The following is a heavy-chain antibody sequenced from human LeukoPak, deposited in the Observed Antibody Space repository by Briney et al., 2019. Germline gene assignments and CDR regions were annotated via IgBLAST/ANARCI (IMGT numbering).Heavy chain of an antibody. Sequence: GGSLRLSCAASGFAFSRYWIHWLRQAPRKGLVWVSRNNSDGSDTVYADSGRGRFTISRDNAKNTLYLQMDSLRADDTAVYYCLSAVGPSEYWGQGTLVTVSS. CDR2: NNSDGSDT. V-gene: IGHV3-74*01. J-gene: IGHJ4*02. CDR3: LSAVGPSEY. CDR1: GFAFSRYW. D-gene: IGHD1-26*01.